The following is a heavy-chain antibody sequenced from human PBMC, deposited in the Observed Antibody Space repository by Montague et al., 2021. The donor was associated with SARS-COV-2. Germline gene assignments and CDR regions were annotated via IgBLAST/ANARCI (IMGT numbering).Heavy chain of an antibody. CDR2: INYSGST. Sequence: SETLSLTCTVSGGSISSYYWSWIRQQPGKELEWIGYINYSGSTNYNTSLNSRVTITVDTSKNKFSLKLTSVTAADTAVYFCARESDSIPSGTQSFDLWGRGTLVTVSS. J-gene: IGHJ2*01. V-gene: IGHV4-59*01. CDR3: ARESDSIPSGTQSFDL. CDR1: GGSISSYY. D-gene: IGHD2-21*01.